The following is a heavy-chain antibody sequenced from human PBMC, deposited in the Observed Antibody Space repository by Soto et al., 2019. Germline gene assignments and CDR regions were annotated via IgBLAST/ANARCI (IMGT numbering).Heavy chain of an antibody. CDR1: GYTFTSYF. D-gene: IGHD2-2*03. CDR2: INPSGGST. J-gene: IGHJ6*02. Sequence: GPSVKVSCKASGYTFTSYFLLWVRQAPGQGLEWMGIINPSGGSTSYAQKFQGRVTMTRDTSTSTVYMELSSLRSEDTAVYYCARGGYCSSTSCYRYYYYYGMDVWGQGTTVTVSS. V-gene: IGHV1-46*01. CDR3: ARGGYCSSTSCYRYYYYYGMDV.